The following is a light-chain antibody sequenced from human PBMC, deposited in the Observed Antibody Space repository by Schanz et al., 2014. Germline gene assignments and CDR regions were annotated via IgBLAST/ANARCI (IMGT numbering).Light chain of an antibody. CDR3: SSYTSSRTLA. V-gene: IGLV2-14*01. J-gene: IGLJ3*02. CDR1: SSDVGGYNY. CDR2: EVT. Sequence: QSALTQPASVSGSPGQSVTISCTGTSSDVGGYNYVSWYQHHPDKVPKLLIYEVTYRPSGVSNRFSGSKSGNTASLTISGLQAEDEADYYCSSYTSSRTLAFGGGTKLTVL.